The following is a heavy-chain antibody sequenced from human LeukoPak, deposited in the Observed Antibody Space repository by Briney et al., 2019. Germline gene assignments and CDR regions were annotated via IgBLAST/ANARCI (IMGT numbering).Heavy chain of an antibody. CDR2: ISGSGGST. CDR3: ATNPSELRYFDWLSRFDY. J-gene: IGHJ4*02. V-gene: IGHV3-23*01. D-gene: IGHD3-9*01. CDR1: GFTFSRYG. Sequence: PGGTLRLSCAASGFTFSRYGMSWVRQAPGKGLEWVSSISGSGGSTYYADSVKGRCTISRDNSKNTLYLQMNSLRADDTAVYYCATNPSELRYFDWLSRFDYWGQGTLVTVSS.